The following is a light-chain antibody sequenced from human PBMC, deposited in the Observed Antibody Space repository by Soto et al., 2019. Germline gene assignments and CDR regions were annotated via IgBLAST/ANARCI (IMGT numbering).Light chain of an antibody. Sequence: VLTQPPSVSGAPGQRVTISCTGSSSNIGAGFDVHWYQQLPGTAPKLLIYDNNNRPSGVPDRFSGSKSGSSASLAITGLQADDEADYYCQSYDSSLSGSWVFGGGTKVTVL. V-gene: IGLV1-40*01. CDR1: SSNIGAGFD. CDR3: QSYDSSLSGSWV. J-gene: IGLJ3*02. CDR2: DNN.